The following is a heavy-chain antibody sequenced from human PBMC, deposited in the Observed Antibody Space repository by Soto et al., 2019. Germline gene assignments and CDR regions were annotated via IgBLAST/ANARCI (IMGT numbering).Heavy chain of an antibody. V-gene: IGHV3-23*01. D-gene: IGHD3-10*01. J-gene: IGHJ4*02. Sequence: GGSLRLSCAASGFTFSNYAMSWVRQAPGKGLEWVSTTTGSGDNTYHADSVKGRFTISRDNSKSTLYLQMNNLRAEDTAVYYCAKVQFGGIKSQLDYWGQGTLVTVSS. CDR2: TTGSGDNT. CDR3: AKVQFGGIKSQLDY. CDR1: GFTFSNYA.